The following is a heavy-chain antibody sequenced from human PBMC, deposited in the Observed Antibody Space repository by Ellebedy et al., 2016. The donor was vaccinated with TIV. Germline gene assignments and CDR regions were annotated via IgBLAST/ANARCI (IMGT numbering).Heavy chain of an antibody. CDR1: GDSVSNTYAT. V-gene: IGHV6-1*01. CDR2: AYYRSTWIY. Sequence: SQTLSLTCAISGDSVSNTYATWNWIRQSPSRGLEWLGRAYYRSTWIYDYAVSVKGRITINPDPSNNQLSLHLNSVTPEDTAVYYCARDPSWGYICADVWGQGTTVTVSS. J-gene: IGHJ6*02. CDR3: ARDPSWGYICADV. D-gene: IGHD5-24*01.